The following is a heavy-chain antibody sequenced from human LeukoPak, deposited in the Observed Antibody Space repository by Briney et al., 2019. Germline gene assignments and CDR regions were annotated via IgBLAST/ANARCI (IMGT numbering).Heavy chain of an antibody. CDR1: GYTVTELS. V-gene: IGHV1-24*01. CDR2: FHPEDGET. Sequence: ASVKVSCKVSGYTVTELSMHWVRQSPGKGLEWMGGFHPEDGETIYAQKFQGRVTMTEDTSTDTAYMELSSLRSDDTAVYYCARFRAAAAAGRGAFDIWGQGTMVTVSS. D-gene: IGHD6-13*01. CDR3: ARFRAAAAAGRGAFDI. J-gene: IGHJ3*02.